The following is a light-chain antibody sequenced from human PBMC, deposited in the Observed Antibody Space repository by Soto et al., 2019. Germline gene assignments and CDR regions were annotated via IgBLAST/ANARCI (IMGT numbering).Light chain of an antibody. J-gene: IGLJ1*01. Sequence: QSVLTRPPSASGSPGQSVTISCTGTSSDVGGYNYVSWYQQHPGKAPKLMIYEVSKRPSGVPDRFSGSKSGNTASLTVSGLQAEDEADYYCSSYAGSKDYVFGTGTKVTVL. CDR3: SSYAGSKDYV. V-gene: IGLV2-8*01. CDR2: EVS. CDR1: SSDVGGYNY.